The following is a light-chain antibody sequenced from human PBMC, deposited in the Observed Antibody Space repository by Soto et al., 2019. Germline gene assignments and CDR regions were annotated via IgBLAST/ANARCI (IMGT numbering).Light chain of an antibody. Sequence: QSVLTQPPSVSGAPGQRVTISCTGSSSNIGAGYDVHWYQQLPGTAPKLLIYGNSNRPSGVPDRFSGSKSGTSASLAIPGLQADDEADYYCQSYDSRLTLRVFGTGTKLTVL. J-gene: IGLJ1*01. CDR3: QSYDSRLTLRV. V-gene: IGLV1-40*01. CDR1: SSNIGAGYD. CDR2: GNS.